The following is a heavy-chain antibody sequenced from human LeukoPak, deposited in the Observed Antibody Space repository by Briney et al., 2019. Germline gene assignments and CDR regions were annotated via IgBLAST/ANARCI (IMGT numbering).Heavy chain of an antibody. V-gene: IGHV3-23*01. CDR1: GFTFSTYA. CDR3: AKVPHYYYGSGSFQFDC. CDR2: ISGSGGSGGST. D-gene: IGHD3-10*01. Sequence: GGSLRLSCAASGFTFSTYAMSWVRQAPGKGLEWVSGISGSGGSGGSTYYADSVKGRFTISRDNSKNTLYLQMNSLRAEDTALYYCAKVPHYYYGSGSFQFDCWGQGTLVAVSS. J-gene: IGHJ4*02.